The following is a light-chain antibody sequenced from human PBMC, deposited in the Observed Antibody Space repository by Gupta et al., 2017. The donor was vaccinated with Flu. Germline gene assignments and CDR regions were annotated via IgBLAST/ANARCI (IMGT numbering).Light chain of an antibody. CDR1: QSISSY. V-gene: IGKV1-39*01. Sequence: DIQMTQPPSSLSASVGERVTITCRASQSISSYLNWYQQKLGKAPKLLIYAASSLQSGVPLRFSGSGSGTDFTLTISSLQPEDFATYYCQQSYSTPRTFGQGTKVEIK. J-gene: IGKJ1*01. CDR2: AAS. CDR3: QQSYSTPRT.